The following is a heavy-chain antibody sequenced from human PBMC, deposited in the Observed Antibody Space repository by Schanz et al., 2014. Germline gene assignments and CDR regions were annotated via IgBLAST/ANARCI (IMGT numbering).Heavy chain of an antibody. CDR1: GYTFTTYG. J-gene: IGHJ6*02. V-gene: IGHV1-18*01. CDR3: ATIGVNDYWRFGLDL. D-gene: IGHD3-16*01. Sequence: QVQLVQSGAEVKKPGASVKVSCKASGYTFTTYGISWVRQAPGQGLEWMGWISAYNGNTNYAQNLQDRVTMTTDTSTSTAYMELKSLRSADTAVYYCATIGVNDYWRFGLDLWGQGTTVTVSS. CDR2: ISAYNGNT.